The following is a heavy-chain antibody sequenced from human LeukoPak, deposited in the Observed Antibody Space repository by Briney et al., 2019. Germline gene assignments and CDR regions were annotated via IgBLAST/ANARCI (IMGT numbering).Heavy chain of an antibody. CDR1: GFTFNSYA. Sequence: GGSLRLSCAASGFTFNSYAMSWVRQAPGKGLEWVSAISGSGGSTYNADSVKGRFTISRDNSKNTLYLQMNSLRAEDTAVYFCAKSRSFWTEYFQHWGQGTLVTVSS. J-gene: IGHJ1*01. D-gene: IGHD1-26*01. CDR3: AKSRSFWTEYFQH. CDR2: ISGSGGST. V-gene: IGHV3-23*01.